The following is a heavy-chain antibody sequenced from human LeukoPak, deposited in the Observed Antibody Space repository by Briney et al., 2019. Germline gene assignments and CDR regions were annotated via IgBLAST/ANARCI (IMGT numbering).Heavy chain of an antibody. J-gene: IGHJ4*02. D-gene: IGHD1-26*01. V-gene: IGHV3-7*03. CDR2: IKQDGSEK. CDR1: GFTLSNYW. Sequence: QPGGSQRLSCAASGFTLSNYWMSWVRQAPGKGLEWVANIKQDGSEKYYVDSVKGRFTISRDNAYNSLHLQMSSLRADDTAVYYCARQGSTWWDPFDFWGQGTLVTVPS. CDR3: ARQGSTWWDPFDF.